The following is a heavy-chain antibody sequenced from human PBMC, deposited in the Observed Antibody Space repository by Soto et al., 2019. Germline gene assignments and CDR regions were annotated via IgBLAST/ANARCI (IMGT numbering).Heavy chain of an antibody. CDR3: ASGPRFLEWLYYYGMDV. CDR1: GYTFTSYD. J-gene: IGHJ6*02. V-gene: IGHV1-8*01. CDR2: MNPNSGNT. Sequence: SVKVSCKASGYTFTSYDIDWVRQATGQGLEWMGWMNPNSGNTGYAQKFQGRVTMTRNTSISTAYMELSSLRSEDTAVYYCASGPRFLEWLYYYGMDVWGQGTTVTVSS. D-gene: IGHD3-3*01.